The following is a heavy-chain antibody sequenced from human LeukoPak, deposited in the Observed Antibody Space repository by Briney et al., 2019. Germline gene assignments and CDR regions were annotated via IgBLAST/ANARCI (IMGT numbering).Heavy chain of an antibody. CDR2: ISSSGSTI. Sequence: GGSPRLSCAASGFTFSDYYMSWIRQAPGKGLEWVSYISSSGSTIYYTDSVKGRFTISRDNAKNSLYLQMNSLRAEDTAVYYCAVANPYTSGWYYFDYWGQGTLVTVSS. CDR1: GFTFSDYY. V-gene: IGHV3-11*04. D-gene: IGHD6-19*01. J-gene: IGHJ4*02. CDR3: AVANPYTSGWYYFDY.